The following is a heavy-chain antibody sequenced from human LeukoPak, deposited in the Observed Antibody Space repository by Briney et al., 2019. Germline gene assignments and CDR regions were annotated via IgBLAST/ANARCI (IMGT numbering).Heavy chain of an antibody. V-gene: IGHV3-9*01. J-gene: IGHJ4*02. CDR2: ISWNSGSI. Sequence: GGSLRLSCAASGFTFDDYAMHWVRQAPGKGLEWVSGISWNSGSIGYADSVKGRFTISRDNAKNSLYLQMNSLRAEDTAVYYCARFDYYDSSGHDYWGQGTLVTVSS. CDR3: ARFDYYDSSGHDY. D-gene: IGHD3-22*01. CDR1: GFTFDDYA.